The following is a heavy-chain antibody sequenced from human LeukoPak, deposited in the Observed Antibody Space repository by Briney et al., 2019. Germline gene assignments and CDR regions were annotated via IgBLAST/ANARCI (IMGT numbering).Heavy chain of an antibody. V-gene: IGHV3-23*05. CDR2: IYKNGRER. J-gene: IGHJ4*02. CDR3: ANSGSGWYWIDY. Sequence: GGSLRLSCAASGFIFRSYGMNWVRQAPGKGLEWVSGIYKNGRERYGDSVKGRFTISRDNSKNTLYLQMNSLRAEDTAVYYCANSGSGWYWIDYWGQGTLVTVSS. D-gene: IGHD6-19*01. CDR1: GFIFRSYG.